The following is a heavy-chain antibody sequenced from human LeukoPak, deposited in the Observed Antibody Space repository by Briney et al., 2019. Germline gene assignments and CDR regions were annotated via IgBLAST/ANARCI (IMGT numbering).Heavy chain of an antibody. CDR3: VRDRYGDYSFDS. D-gene: IGHD4-17*01. V-gene: IGHV3-23*01. CDR1: GFTFSSYA. Sequence: GGSLRLSCAASGFTFSSYAMNWVRQGPGKGLEWVSVISGSADSTNYADSVKGRFTISRDNSKTTLYLQMNSLRAEDMAIYYCVRDRYGDYSFDSWGQGILVTVSS. J-gene: IGHJ4*02. CDR2: ISGSADST.